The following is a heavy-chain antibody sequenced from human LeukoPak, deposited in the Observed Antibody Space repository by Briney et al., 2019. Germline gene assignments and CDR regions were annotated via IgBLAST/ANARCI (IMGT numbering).Heavy chain of an antibody. Sequence: SETLSLTCSVSGYSISSGYYWGWIRQPPGKGLEWIGSIYHSGSTYYNPSLNSRVTISVDTSKNQFSLKLSSVTAADTAVYYCARGSRDIVVVPAAKYYYYYYMDVWGKGTTVTISS. CDR1: GYSISSGYY. CDR2: IYHSGST. J-gene: IGHJ6*03. CDR3: ARGSRDIVVVPAAKYYYYYYMDV. V-gene: IGHV4-38-2*02. D-gene: IGHD2-2*01.